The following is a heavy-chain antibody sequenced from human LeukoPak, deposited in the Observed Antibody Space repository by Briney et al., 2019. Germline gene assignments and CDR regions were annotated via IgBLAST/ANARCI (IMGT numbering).Heavy chain of an antibody. V-gene: IGHV3-7*01. J-gene: IGHJ4*02. CDR2: IKQDGSGK. CDR3: ARERRLYFDY. Sequence: GGSLRLSCAASGFTFSSYAMSWVRQAPGKGLEWVANIKQDGSGKYYVDSVKGRFTISRDNAKNSLYLQMNSLRAEDTAVYYCARERRLYFDYWGQGTLATVSS. CDR1: GFTFSSYA.